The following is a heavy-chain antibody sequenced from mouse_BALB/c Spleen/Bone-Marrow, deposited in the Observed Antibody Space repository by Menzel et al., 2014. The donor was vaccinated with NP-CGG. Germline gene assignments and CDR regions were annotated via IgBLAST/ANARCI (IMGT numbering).Heavy chain of an antibody. CDR1: GFTFSSYG. J-gene: IGHJ3*01. D-gene: IGHD2-4*01. Sequence: EVQVVESGGDLVKPGGSLKLSCAASGFTFSSYGMSWVRQTPDKRLEWVATISSGGSYTYYPDSVKGRFTISRDNAKNTLYLQMSSLKSEDTATYYCARQDYDWFAYWGQGTLVTVSA. V-gene: IGHV5-6*01. CDR2: ISSGGSYT. CDR3: ARQDYDWFAY.